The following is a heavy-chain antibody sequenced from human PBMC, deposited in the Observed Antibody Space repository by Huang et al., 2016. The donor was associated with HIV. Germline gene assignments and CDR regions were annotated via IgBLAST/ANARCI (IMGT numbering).Heavy chain of an antibody. J-gene: IGHJ5*02. CDR2: VYDSGTT. CDR3: VRDQGRLAVGGIDNWFDP. D-gene: IGHD6-13*01. V-gene: IGHV4-59*11. Sequence: QVRLQESGPGLVKPSETLSLSCTVSGDSLSSHYWGWIRHPPGKGFEWIGAVYDSGTTKYNPRLKSRISISVDTSKNGFSLNITSVSAADTAMYFCVRDQGRLAVGGIDNWFDPWGQGALVTVSS. CDR1: GDSLSSHY.